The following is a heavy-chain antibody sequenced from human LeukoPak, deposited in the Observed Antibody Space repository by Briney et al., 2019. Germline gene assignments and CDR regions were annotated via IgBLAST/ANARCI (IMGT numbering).Heavy chain of an antibody. CDR3: ARDDGRRYSFDY. CDR2: IWYDGSNK. J-gene: IGHJ4*02. D-gene: IGHD3-16*02. V-gene: IGHV3-33*08. CDR1: GCTFSSYG. Sequence: GGSLRLSCAASGCTFSSYGMHWVRQAPPKGLEWVSVIWYDGSNKYYADSVKGRFTISRDNSKNTLYLQMNSLRAEDTAVYYCARDDGRRYSFDYWGQGTLVTVSS.